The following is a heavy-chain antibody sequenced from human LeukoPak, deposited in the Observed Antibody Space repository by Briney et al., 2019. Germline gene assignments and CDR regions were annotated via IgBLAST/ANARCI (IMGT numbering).Heavy chain of an antibody. CDR3: ARGDKGVGATPTHAFDY. J-gene: IGHJ4*02. V-gene: IGHV4-59*12. CDR2: IYYSGST. D-gene: IGHD1-26*01. CDR1: GGSISSYY. Sequence: SETLSLTCTVSGGSISSYYWSWIRQPPGKGLEWIGYIYYSGSTNYNPSLKSRVTISVDTSKNQFSLKLSSVTAADTAVYYCARGDKGVGATPTHAFDYWGQGTLVTVSS.